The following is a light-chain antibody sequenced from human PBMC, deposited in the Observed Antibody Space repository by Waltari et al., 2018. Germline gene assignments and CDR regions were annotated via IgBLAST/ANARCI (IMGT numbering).Light chain of an antibody. CDR1: HNVNSN. CDR2: GAS. Sequence: EIIMTQSPATLSLSPGERATISCRSSHNVNSNLAWFQLKPGQAPMLLIYGASIRATGIPARFSGSGSGTQFTLTINSLQSEDSAVYFCQQHNDWPPWTFGQGTKVELK. J-gene: IGKJ1*01. CDR3: QQHNDWPPWT. V-gene: IGKV3-15*01.